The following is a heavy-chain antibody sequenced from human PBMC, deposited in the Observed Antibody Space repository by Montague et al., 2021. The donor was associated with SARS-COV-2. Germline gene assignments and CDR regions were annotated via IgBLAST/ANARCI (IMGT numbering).Heavy chain of an antibody. CDR2: IYYSGTT. D-gene: IGHD6-19*01. Sequence: SETLSLTCTVSGGSISSSNYYWGWIRQPPGKGLEWIGSIYYSGTTYYNPSLQSRVTISVDTSKKQFSLKLSSVTAADTAVYYCAGETYTSGWFQQFDYWGQGTRVTVSS. J-gene: IGHJ4*02. CDR3: AGETYTSGWFQQFDY. V-gene: IGHV4-39*01. CDR1: GGSISSSNYY.